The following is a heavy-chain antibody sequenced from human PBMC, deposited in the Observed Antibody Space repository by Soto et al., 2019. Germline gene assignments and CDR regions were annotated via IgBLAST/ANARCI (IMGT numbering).Heavy chain of an antibody. D-gene: IGHD1-20*01. Sequence: GASVKVSCKASGYTFTSYGISWVRQAPGQGLEWMGWISAYNGNTNYAQKLQGRVTMTTDTSTSTAYMELRSLRSDDTAVYYCARGLYNWTPTQHYAYWGQGTLVTVFS. J-gene: IGHJ4*02. CDR1: GYTFTSYG. CDR2: ISAYNGNT. CDR3: ARGLYNWTPTQHYAY. V-gene: IGHV1-18*01.